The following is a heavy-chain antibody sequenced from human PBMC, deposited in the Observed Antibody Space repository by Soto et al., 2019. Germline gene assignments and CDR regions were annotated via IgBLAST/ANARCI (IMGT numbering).Heavy chain of an antibody. CDR2: ISWNSGSI. J-gene: IGHJ4*02. D-gene: IGHD5-12*01. V-gene: IGHV3-9*01. Sequence: VQLVESGGGLVQPGRSLRLSCAASGFTFDDYAMHWVRQAPGKGLEWVSGISWNSGSIGYADSVKGRFIISRDNAKNSLYLQMNSLRAEDTALYYCAKDSGYALDYWGQGTLVTVSS. CDR1: GFTFDDYA. CDR3: AKDSGYALDY.